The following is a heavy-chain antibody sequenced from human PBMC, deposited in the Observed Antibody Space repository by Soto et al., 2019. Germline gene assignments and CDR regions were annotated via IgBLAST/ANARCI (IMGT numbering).Heavy chain of an antibody. Sequence: QVQLVQSGAEVKKPGASVKVSCKASGYTFTTYGMSWVRQAPGQGLDWMGWISTYNGNTKYAERLQGRVTMTTDTTTSKGYMELRRLRSDDTAVYYCARGPADYYDNSGNYFLDYWGQGTLVTVSS. V-gene: IGHV1-18*01. J-gene: IGHJ4*02. D-gene: IGHD3-22*01. CDR1: GYTFTTYG. CDR2: ISTYNGNT. CDR3: ARGPADYYDNSGNYFLDY.